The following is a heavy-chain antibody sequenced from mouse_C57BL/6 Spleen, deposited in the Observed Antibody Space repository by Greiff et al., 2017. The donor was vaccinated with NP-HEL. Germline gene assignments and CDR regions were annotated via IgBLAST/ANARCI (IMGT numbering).Heavy chain of an antibody. J-gene: IGHJ1*03. CDR3: ASYPYSSVDCWDFDV. CDR1: GYTFTSYW. V-gene: IGHV1-69*01. D-gene: IGHD1-1*01. CDR2: IDPSDSYT. Sequence: QVQLQQPGAELVKPGASVKLSCKASGYTFTSYWMHWVKQRPGQGLEWIGEIDPSDSYTNYNQKFKGKSTLTVDTSSSTAYMQLSSLTSEDSAVFCAASYPYSSVDCWDFDVWGTGTTVTVSS.